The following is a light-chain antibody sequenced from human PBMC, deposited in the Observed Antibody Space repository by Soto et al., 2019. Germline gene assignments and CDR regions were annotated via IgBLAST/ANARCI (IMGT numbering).Light chain of an antibody. CDR3: QQYVSSRT. CDR1: QSVSSIY. V-gene: IGKV3-20*01. Sequence: EIVLTQSPGTLSLSPGERATLSCRASQSVSSIYLAWYQQKPGRAPRLLIYGASSRATGIPDRLSGSGSGTDFTLTISRLEPEDFAVYYCQQYVSSRTFGQGTKV. J-gene: IGKJ1*01. CDR2: GAS.